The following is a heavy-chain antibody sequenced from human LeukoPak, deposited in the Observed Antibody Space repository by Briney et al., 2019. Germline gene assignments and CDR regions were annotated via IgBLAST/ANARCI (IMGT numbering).Heavy chain of an antibody. CDR1: GFTFSDFA. V-gene: IGHV3-23*01. CDR3: AKESLVVIESYFDN. Sequence: GRSLRLSCVVSGFTFSDFAMSWVRRAPGKGLEWVSAITGSGETKYYADSVKGRFTMSRDNSKNTLYLQMNSLRDEDTAEYFCAKESLVVIESYFDNWGQGTLVTVSS. J-gene: IGHJ4*02. D-gene: IGHD3-22*01. CDR2: ITGSGETK.